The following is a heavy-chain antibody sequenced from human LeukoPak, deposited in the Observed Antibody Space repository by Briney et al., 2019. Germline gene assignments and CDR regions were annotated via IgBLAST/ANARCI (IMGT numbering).Heavy chain of an antibody. V-gene: IGHV1-2*02. J-gene: IGHJ4*02. CDR3: ARPRDPGLAVAIDY. D-gene: IGHD6-19*01. Sequence: ASVKVSCKASGYTFTDYYMHWVRQAPGQGLEWMGWINPNSGGTNYAQKFQGRVAMTRDASTSTAYMDLTRLTSDDTAVYYCARPRDPGLAVAIDYWGQGTLVTVSS. CDR1: GYTFTDYY. CDR2: INPNSGGT.